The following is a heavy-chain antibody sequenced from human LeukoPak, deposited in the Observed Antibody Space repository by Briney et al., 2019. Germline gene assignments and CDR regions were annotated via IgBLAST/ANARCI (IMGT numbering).Heavy chain of an antibody. D-gene: IGHD3-10*01. CDR1: GGSISSSSYY. Sequence: SETLFLTCTVSGGSISSSSYYWGWIRQPPGKGLEWIGSIYYSGSTYYNPSLKSRVTISVDTSKNQFSLKLSSVTAADTAVYYCARGPFRGDQGEFDYWGQGTLVTVSS. CDR3: ARGPFRGDQGEFDY. V-gene: IGHV4-39*01. J-gene: IGHJ4*02. CDR2: IYYSGST.